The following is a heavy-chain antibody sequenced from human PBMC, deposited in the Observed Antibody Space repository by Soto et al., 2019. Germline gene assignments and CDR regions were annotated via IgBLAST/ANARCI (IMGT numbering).Heavy chain of an antibody. Sequence: QVQLQQWGAGLLKPSETLSLTCAVYGGSFSGYYWSWLRQPPGKGLEWSGEINHSGSTNYNPSLKRRVTISVDTSKNQFSLKLSSVTAADTAVYYCARNGSYYDFGSGYYFGGGMDVWGQGTTVTVSS. J-gene: IGHJ6*02. CDR3: ARNGSYYDFGSGYYFGGGMDV. D-gene: IGHD3-3*01. CDR1: GGSFSGYY. CDR2: INHSGST. V-gene: IGHV4-34*01.